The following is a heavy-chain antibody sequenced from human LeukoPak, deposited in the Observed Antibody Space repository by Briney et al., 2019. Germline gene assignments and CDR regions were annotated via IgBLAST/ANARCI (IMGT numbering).Heavy chain of an antibody. J-gene: IGHJ4*02. CDR3: ARVSTQPGSSSYYFDY. D-gene: IGHD3-10*01. V-gene: IGHV4-59*08. Sequence: PSETLSLTCTVSGGSISSYYWSWIRQPPGKGLEWIGFFYYSGSTNYNPSLKSRVTISVDTSKNQFSLKLSSVTAADTAVYYCARVSTQPGSSSYYFDYWGQGTLVTVSS. CDR1: GGSISSYY. CDR2: FYYSGST.